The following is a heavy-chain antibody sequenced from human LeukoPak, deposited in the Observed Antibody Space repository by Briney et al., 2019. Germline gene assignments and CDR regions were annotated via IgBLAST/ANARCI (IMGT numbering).Heavy chain of an antibody. D-gene: IGHD3-10*01. V-gene: IGHV3-30*03. J-gene: IGHJ4*02. CDR3: ARDLSPVVRASPMGY. CDR2: ITYDGYYK. CDR1: GLSFSSYG. Sequence: GGSLRLSCAASGLSFSSYGMHWVRQAPGKGLEWVALITYDGYYKYYSDSVKGRFTISSDTSKNTMYLQMNSLRAEDTAVYYCARDLSPVVRASPMGYWGQGTLVTASS.